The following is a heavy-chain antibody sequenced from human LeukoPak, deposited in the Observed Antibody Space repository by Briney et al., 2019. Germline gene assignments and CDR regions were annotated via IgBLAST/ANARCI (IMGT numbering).Heavy chain of an antibody. CDR1: GFTFSDYY. J-gene: IGHJ4*02. CDR2: ISSSGSTI. Sequence: GGSLRLSCAASGFTFSDYYMSWIRQAPGKGLEWVSYISSSGSTIYYADSVKGRFTISRDNAKNSLYLQMNSLRAEDTAVYYCAKERNSYYFGSGSLPLGYWGQGTLVTVSS. V-gene: IGHV3-11*04. CDR3: AKERNSYYFGSGSLPLGY. D-gene: IGHD3-10*01.